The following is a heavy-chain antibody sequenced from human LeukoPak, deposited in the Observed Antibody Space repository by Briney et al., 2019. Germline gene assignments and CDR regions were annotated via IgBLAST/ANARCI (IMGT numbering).Heavy chain of an antibody. J-gene: IGHJ5*02. Sequence: ASVKVSCKASGYTFTGFYIHWVRQAPGEGGQWMGWVNPNGGGTNYAKKFQGRVTLTRDTSITTAYMELSGPRSDDTAVYYCATSDLRFGFGDWLDPWGQGTLVTVSS. CDR2: VNPNGGGT. D-gene: IGHD3-10*01. V-gene: IGHV1-2*02. CDR3: ATSDLRFGFGDWLDP. CDR1: GYTFTGFY.